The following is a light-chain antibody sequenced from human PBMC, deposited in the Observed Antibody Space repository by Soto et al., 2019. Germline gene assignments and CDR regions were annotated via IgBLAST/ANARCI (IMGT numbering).Light chain of an antibody. CDR2: EVS. J-gene: IGLJ1*01. CDR1: SSDVGSYNL. V-gene: IGLV2-23*02. Sequence: QSVLTQPASVSGSPGQSITISCTGTSSDVGSYNLVSWYQQHPGKAPKLMIYEVSKRPSGVSNRFSGSKSGNTASLTISGLQPEDEADYYCCSYAGSSTFAXVFGTGTMVTV. CDR3: CSYAGSSTFAXV.